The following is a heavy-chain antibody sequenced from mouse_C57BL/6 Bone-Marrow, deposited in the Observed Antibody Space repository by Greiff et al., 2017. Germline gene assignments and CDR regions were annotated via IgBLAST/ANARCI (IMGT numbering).Heavy chain of an antibody. V-gene: IGHV1-15*01. CDR2: IDPETGGN. J-gene: IGHJ2*01. CDR1: GYTFTDYE. CDR3: SRNLYYFDN. Sequence: VQLQQSGAELVRPGASVTLSCKASGYTFTDYEMHWVKQTPVHGLEWIGAIDPETGGNAYNQKFKGKAILTADKSSSTAYMELRSRTSEDAAVYYCSRNLYYFDNWGQGTTLTVSS.